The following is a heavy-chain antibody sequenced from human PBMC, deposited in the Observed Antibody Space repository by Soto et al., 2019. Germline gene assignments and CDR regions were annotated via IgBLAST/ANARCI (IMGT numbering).Heavy chain of an antibody. Sequence: PGGSLRLSCAASGFTFSSYAMSWVRQAPGKGLEWVSAISGSGGSTYYADSVKGRFTISRDNSKNTLYLQMNSLRAEDTAVYYCAKDYYDSSGYYQGGAFDIRGQGTMVTVSS. CDR3: AKDYYDSSGYYQGGAFDI. CDR2: ISGSGGST. J-gene: IGHJ3*02. CDR1: GFTFSSYA. V-gene: IGHV3-23*01. D-gene: IGHD3-22*01.